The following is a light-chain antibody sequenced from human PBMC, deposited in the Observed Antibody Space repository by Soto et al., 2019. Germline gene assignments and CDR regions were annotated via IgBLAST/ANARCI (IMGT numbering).Light chain of an antibody. CDR2: DAS. V-gene: IGKV3-20*01. CDR3: QQYGSSPRT. CDR1: QSVSSGY. Sequence: EIVLTQSPATRSLSPGERATLSCRASQSVSSGYLAWYQHKPGQAPRLLIFDASIRSAGIPDRFTGSGSGADFTLTISRLEPEDFAVYYCQQYGSSPRTFGQGTRWIS. J-gene: IGKJ1*01.